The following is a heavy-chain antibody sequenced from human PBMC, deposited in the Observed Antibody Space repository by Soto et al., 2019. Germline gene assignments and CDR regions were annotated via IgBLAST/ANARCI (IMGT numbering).Heavy chain of an antibody. J-gene: IGHJ3*02. D-gene: IGHD2-2*02. CDR2: INPSGGST. CDR3: ARGPPLVVPAAIRPLGAFDI. V-gene: IGHV1-46*01. CDR1: GYTFTSYY. Sequence: QVQLVQSGAEVKKPGASVKVSCKASGYTFTSYYMHWVRQAPGQGLEWMGIINPSGGSTSYAQKFQGRVTMTRDTSTSTVYMELSSLRSEDTAVYYCARGPPLVVPAAIRPLGAFDIWGQGTMVTVSS.